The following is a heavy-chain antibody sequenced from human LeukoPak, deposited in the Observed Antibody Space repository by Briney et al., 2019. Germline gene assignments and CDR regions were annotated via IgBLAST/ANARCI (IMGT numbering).Heavy chain of an antibody. Sequence: GGPLRLSCAASGFTFSSYTMSWVRQAPGKGLEWVSAISGSGGSTYYADSVKGRFTISRDNSKNTLYLQMNSLRAEDTAVYYCAKDPGSGYYYFDYWGQGTLVTVSS. CDR2: ISGSGGST. CDR1: GFTFSSYT. CDR3: AKDPGSGYYYFDY. V-gene: IGHV3-23*01. J-gene: IGHJ4*02. D-gene: IGHD3-22*01.